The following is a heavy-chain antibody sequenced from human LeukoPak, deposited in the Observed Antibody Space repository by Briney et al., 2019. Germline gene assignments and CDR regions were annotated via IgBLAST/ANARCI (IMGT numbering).Heavy chain of an antibody. Sequence: GGSLRLSCAASGFTFSNYAMSWVRQAPGKGLEWVSAISGSGGSTYYADSVKGRFTISRDNPKNTLYLQMNSLRAEDTAVYYCAKSLNYYDSSGYSFWNYWGQGTLVTVSS. J-gene: IGHJ4*02. CDR1: GFTFSNYA. CDR3: AKSLNYYDSSGYSFWNY. V-gene: IGHV3-23*01. CDR2: ISGSGGST. D-gene: IGHD3-22*01.